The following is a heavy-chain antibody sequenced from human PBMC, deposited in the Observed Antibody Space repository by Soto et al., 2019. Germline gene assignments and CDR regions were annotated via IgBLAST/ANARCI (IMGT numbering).Heavy chain of an antibody. J-gene: IGHJ4*02. CDR3: ATYSSGYPYYFDY. CDR1: GFIFNDYS. CDR2: ISSSSSTI. D-gene: IGHD3-22*01. V-gene: IGHV3-48*04. Sequence: DVPLVESGGGLVQPGGSLRLSCAASGFIFNDYSMNWVRQAPGKGLGWVSYISSSSSTIYYADSVKGRFTISRDNAKNSLYLQMNSLRVEDTGIYYCATYSSGYPYYFDYWGQGTLVTVGS.